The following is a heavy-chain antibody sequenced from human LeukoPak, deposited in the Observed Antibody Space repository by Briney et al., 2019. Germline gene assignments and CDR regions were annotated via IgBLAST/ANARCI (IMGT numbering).Heavy chain of an antibody. CDR1: GYTLTELS. CDR2: FDPEDGET. Sequence: ASVKVSCKVSGYTLTELSMHWVRQAPGKGLEWMGGFDPEDGETIYAQKFQGRVTMTEDTSTDTAYMELSSLRSEDTAVYYCRIAVAGRRGRNYYYGMDVWGQGTTVTVSS. CDR3: RIAVAGRRGRNYYYGMDV. D-gene: IGHD6-19*01. V-gene: IGHV1-24*01. J-gene: IGHJ6*02.